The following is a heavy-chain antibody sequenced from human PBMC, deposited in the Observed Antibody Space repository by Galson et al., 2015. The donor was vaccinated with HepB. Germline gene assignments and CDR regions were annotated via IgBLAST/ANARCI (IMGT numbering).Heavy chain of an antibody. V-gene: IGHV3-48*04. D-gene: IGHD3-10*01. CDR2: ISSSSSTI. J-gene: IGHJ4*02. CDR3: ARDSTLYYYGSGSYSTGRAFDY. Sequence: SLRLSCAASGFTFSSYSMNWVRQAPGKGLEWVSYISSSSSTIYYADSVKGRFTISRDNAKNSLYLQMNSLRAEDTAVYYCARDSTLYYYGSGSYSTGRAFDYWGQGTLVTVSS. CDR1: GFTFSSYS.